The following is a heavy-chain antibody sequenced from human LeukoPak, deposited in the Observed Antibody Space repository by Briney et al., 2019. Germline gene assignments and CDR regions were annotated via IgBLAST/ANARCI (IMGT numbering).Heavy chain of an antibody. J-gene: IGHJ4*02. V-gene: IGHV3-48*03. CDR3: ASSYYYDSSGLDY. D-gene: IGHD3-22*01. CDR1: GFTFSSYE. Sequence: GGSLRLSCAASGFTFSSYELNWVRQAPGKGLEWVSYISSSSSTIYYADSVKGRFTISRDNAKNSLYLQMNSLRAEDTAVYYYASSYYYDSSGLDYWGQGTLVTVSS. CDR2: ISSSSSTI.